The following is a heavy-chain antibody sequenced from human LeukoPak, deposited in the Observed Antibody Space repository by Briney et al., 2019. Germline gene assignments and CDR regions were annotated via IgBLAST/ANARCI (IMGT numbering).Heavy chain of an antibody. V-gene: IGHV4-59*08. J-gene: IGHJ4*02. D-gene: IGHD3-10*01. CDR1: GGSISNYY. Sequence: KPSETLSLTCTVSGGSISNYYWSWIRQPPGKGLEWIGYIYYSGSTNCNPSLKSRVTISVDTISLDMSKKQFSLKLSSVTAADTAVYFCARHQVYGSGSLYYFDYWGQGTLVTVSS. CDR2: IYYSGST. CDR3: ARHQVYGSGSLYYFDY.